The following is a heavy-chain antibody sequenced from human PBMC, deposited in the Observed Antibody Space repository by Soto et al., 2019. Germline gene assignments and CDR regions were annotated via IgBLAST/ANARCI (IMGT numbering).Heavy chain of an antibody. D-gene: IGHD1-26*01. CDR2: INTGNGNT. J-gene: IGHJ4*02. V-gene: IGHV1-3*04. CDR3: ARGSGSPFPLFDS. CDR1: GDTFTSYA. Sequence: QVHLVQSGADMKRPGASVRVSCKASGDTFTSYAMHWVRQAPGQRLEWMGWINTGNGNTKYSQRSQGRVTITRDTSASTAYMELSSLRAQDTAVYSCARGSGSPFPLFDSWGQRTLVTVSS.